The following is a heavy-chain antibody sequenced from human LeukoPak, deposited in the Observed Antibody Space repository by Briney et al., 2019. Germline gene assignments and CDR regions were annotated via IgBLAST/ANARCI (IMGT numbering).Heavy chain of an antibody. CDR1: GGSISSYY. CDR3: ARGETYYDFWSGYYPGWFDP. D-gene: IGHD3-3*01. J-gene: IGHJ5*02. V-gene: IGHV4-59*01. CDR2: IYYSGST. Sequence: SETLSLTCTVSGGSISSYYWSWIRQPPGKGLEWIGYIYYSGSTNYNPSLKSRVTISVDTSKNQFSLKLSSVTAADTAVYYCARGETYYDFWSGYYPGWFDPWGQGTLVTVSS.